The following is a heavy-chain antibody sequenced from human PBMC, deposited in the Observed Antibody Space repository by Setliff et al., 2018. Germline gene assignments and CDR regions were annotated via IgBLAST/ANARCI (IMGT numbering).Heavy chain of an antibody. CDR1: GFSLSTSLVG. V-gene: IGHV2-5*02. D-gene: IGHD2-21*01. CDR2: IYWDDEK. J-gene: IGHJ4*02. Sequence: SGPTLVNPTQTLTLTCTFSGFSLSTSLVGVGWIRQPPGKALEWLALIYWDDEKRYSPSLKSRLTITKDTSKNQVVLTMTNMDPVDTATYYCAHIAGGGNSPRHDYWGQGTLVTVSS. CDR3: AHIAGGGNSPRHDY.